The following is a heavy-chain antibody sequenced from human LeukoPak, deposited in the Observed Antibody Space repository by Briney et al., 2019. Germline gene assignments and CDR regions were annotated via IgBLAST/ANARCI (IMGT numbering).Heavy chain of an antibody. J-gene: IGHJ4*02. CDR2: ISSSGTYL. D-gene: IGHD3-3*01. CDR1: GFTFSNYA. Sequence: GGSLRLSCAASGFTFSNYAMHWVRQAPGKGLEWVSSISSSGTYLYYADSVKGRFTSSRDNAKDSLYLQMNSLRVEDTAVYFCARGLFGVINPTDYWGQGTLVTVSS. CDR3: ARGLFGVINPTDY. V-gene: IGHV3-21*01.